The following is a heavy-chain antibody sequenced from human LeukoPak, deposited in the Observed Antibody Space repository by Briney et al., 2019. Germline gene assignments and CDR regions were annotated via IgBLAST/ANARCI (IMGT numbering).Heavy chain of an antibody. CDR3: ARGPGVVVINYFDY. Sequence: GGSLRLSCAASGFTFSSYAMHWVRQAPGKGLEWVAVISYDGSNKYYADSVKGRFTISRDNSKNTLYLQMNSLRAEDTAVYYCARGPGVVVINYFDYWGLGTLVTVSS. J-gene: IGHJ4*02. D-gene: IGHD3-22*01. V-gene: IGHV3-30-3*01. CDR2: ISYDGSNK. CDR1: GFTFSSYA.